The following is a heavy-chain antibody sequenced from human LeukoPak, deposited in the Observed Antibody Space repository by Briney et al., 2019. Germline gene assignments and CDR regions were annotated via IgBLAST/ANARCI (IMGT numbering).Heavy chain of an antibody. CDR1: GFTFDDYA. CDR3: AKTRRRSYYYGSGSWYFDL. Sequence: PGGSLRLSCAASGFTFDDYAMHWVRQAPGKGLEWVSGISWNSGSIGYADSVKGRFTISRDNAKNSLYLQMNSLRAEDTALYYCAKTRRRSYYYGSGSWYFDLWGRGTLVTVSS. D-gene: IGHD3-10*01. CDR2: ISWNSGSI. J-gene: IGHJ2*01. V-gene: IGHV3-9*01.